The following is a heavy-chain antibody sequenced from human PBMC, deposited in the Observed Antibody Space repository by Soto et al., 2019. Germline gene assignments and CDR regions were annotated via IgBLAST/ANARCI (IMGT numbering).Heavy chain of an antibody. D-gene: IGHD1-7*01. CDR3: AKLTGTMFY. J-gene: IGHJ4*02. Sequence: AGGSLRLSCSASGFIFSSQAMSWVRPATGKGLEWVSAISGNGYNTWYADSVKGRFTIARDNSKNTLYVQMNSLRAEDTAVYYCAKLTGTMFYWGQGTLVT. CDR1: GFIFSSQA. CDR2: ISGNGYNT. V-gene: IGHV3-23*01.